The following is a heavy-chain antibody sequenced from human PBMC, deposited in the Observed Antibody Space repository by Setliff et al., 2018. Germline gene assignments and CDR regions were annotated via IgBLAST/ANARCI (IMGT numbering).Heavy chain of an antibody. CDR2: ISAYNGNT. D-gene: IGHD3-3*01. CDR3: ASSREYNFWSGYYSPLDY. V-gene: IGHV1-18*01. Sequence: ASVKVSCKASGYTFTSYGISWVRQAPGQGLEWMGWISAYNGNTNYAQKLQGRVTMTTDTSTRTAYMERRSLRSDDTAVYDCASSREYNFWSGYYSPLDYWGQGSLVTVSS. CDR1: GYTFTSYG. J-gene: IGHJ4*02.